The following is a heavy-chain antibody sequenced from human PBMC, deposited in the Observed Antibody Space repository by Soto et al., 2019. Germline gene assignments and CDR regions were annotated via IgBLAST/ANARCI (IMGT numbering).Heavy chain of an antibody. V-gene: IGHV4-39*01. J-gene: IGHJ5*02. CDR3: ARVRWSNFYYDSSGYVFGFDP. D-gene: IGHD3-22*01. CDR1: SCSLRRTIFS. CDR2: IFYGGTT. Sequence: SETLSLTCTFSSCSLRRTIFSWGWVPPPPGEGPECMGIIFYGGTTTYTPPLKSRVTISVETSKNQFSLTLTSVTAADTAVYYCARVRWSNFYYDSSGYVFGFDPGGQETLVTVSS.